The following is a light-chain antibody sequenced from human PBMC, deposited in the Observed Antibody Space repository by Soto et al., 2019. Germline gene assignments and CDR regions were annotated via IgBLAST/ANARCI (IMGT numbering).Light chain of an antibody. J-gene: IGKJ2*01. CDR2: GTS. V-gene: IGKV3-20*01. CDR3: QQYGSSLYT. Sequence: EIVLTQSPGTLSLSPGERATLSCRASQSVSSSYLAWYQQKPGQAHRLLIYGTSTRATGIPDRFSGSGSGTVFTLTISRLEPEDFAVYYCQQYGSSLYTFGQGTKLEIK. CDR1: QSVSSSY.